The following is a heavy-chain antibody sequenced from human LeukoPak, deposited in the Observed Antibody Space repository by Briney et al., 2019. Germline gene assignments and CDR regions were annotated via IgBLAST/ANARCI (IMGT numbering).Heavy chain of an antibody. CDR3: ARDNPSDYYYYYMDV. CDR2: ITPNSGGT. J-gene: IGHJ6*03. D-gene: IGHD1-14*01. CDR1: GYTFTGHY. V-gene: IGHV1-2*06. Sequence: PSVKVSCKASGYTFTGHYMHWARQAPAQGLVWMGRITPNSGGTNYAQKFQGRGNMNRDTFISTAYMVMSRMRSDDTAVYYCARDNPSDYYYYYMDVWGKGTTVTVSS.